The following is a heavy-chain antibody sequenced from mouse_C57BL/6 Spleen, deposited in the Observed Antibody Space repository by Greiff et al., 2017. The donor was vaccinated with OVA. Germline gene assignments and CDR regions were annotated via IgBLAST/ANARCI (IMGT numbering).Heavy chain of an antibody. CDR2: IDPSDSYT. CDR3: ARHGSSYNYAMDY. V-gene: IGHV1-69*01. D-gene: IGHD1-1*01. Sequence: VQLKQPGAELVMPGASVKLSCKASGYTFTSYWMHWVKQRPGQGLEWIGEIDPSDSYTNYNQKFKGKSTLTVDKSSSTAYMQLSSLTSEDSAVYYCARHGSSYNYAMDYWGQGTSVTVSS. J-gene: IGHJ4*01. CDR1: GYTFTSYW.